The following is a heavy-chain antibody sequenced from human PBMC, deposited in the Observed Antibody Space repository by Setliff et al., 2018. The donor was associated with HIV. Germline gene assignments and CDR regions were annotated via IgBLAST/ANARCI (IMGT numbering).Heavy chain of an antibody. CDR1: GGSLSSDSYY. V-gene: IGHV4-39*01. J-gene: IGHJ3*02. Sequence: PSETLSLTCTVSGGSLSSDSYYWGWISQSPGKGLEWIASINYSGYTYHNPSLKTRVTISIDTSKSQFSLKLNSVTAADTGVYYCARLFQWMSYSFDSWGQGTVVTVSS. D-gene: IGHD3-16*01. CDR3: ARLFQWMSYSFDS. CDR2: INYSGYT.